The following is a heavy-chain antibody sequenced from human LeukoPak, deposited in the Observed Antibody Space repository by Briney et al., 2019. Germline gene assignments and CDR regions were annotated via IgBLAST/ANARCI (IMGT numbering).Heavy chain of an antibody. CDR3: AKSASYGSGSWYYFDY. D-gene: IGHD3-10*01. Sequence: GGSLRLSCAASGFTFSSYGMHWVRQAPGKGLEWVAFIRYDGSNKYYADSVKGRLTISRDNSKNTLYLQMNSLRAEDTAVYYCAKSASYGSGSWYYFDYWGQGTLVTVSS. CDR2: IRYDGSNK. J-gene: IGHJ4*02. CDR1: GFTFSSYG. V-gene: IGHV3-30*02.